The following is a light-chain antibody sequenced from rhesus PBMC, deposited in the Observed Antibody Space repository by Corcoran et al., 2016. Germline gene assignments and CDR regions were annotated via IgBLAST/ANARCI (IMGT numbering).Light chain of an antibody. CDR2: KAS. CDR1: QSISSW. CDR3: LQYSSSPWT. J-gene: IGKJ1*01. V-gene: IGKV1-22*01. Sequence: DIQMTQSPSSLSASVGDTVTITCRASQSISSWLDWYQQKPGKAPKLLIYKASSLKSGVPSRFSGSGSGTDFTLTISSLPTEDFATYYCLQYSSSPWTFGQGTKVEIK.